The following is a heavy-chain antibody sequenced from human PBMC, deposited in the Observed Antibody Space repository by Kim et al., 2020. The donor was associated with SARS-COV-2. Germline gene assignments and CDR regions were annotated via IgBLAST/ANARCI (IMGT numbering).Heavy chain of an antibody. J-gene: IGHJ4*02. D-gene: IGHD6-13*01. CDR1: GFTFDDYA. CDR3: AKDLGQQLAYAPDY. Sequence: GGSLRLSCAASGFTFDDYAMHWVRQAPGKGLEWVSGISWNSGSIGYADSVKGRFTISRDNAKNSLYLQMNSLRAEDTALYYCAKDLGQQLAYAPDYWGQGTPVTASP. V-gene: IGHV3-9*01. CDR2: ISWNSGSI.